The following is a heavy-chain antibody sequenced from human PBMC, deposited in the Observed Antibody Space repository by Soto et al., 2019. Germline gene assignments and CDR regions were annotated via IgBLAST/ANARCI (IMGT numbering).Heavy chain of an antibody. CDR1: GFTFSSYS. D-gene: IGHD3-10*01. CDR2: ISSSSSYI. CDR3: ARETYYGSGSQKGDY. J-gene: IGHJ4*02. V-gene: IGHV3-21*01. Sequence: GGSLRLSCAASGFTFSSYSMNWVRQAPGKGLEWVSSISSSSSYIYYADSVKGRFTISRDNAKNSLYLQMNSLRAEDTAVYYCARETYYGSGSQKGDYWGQGTLVTVSS.